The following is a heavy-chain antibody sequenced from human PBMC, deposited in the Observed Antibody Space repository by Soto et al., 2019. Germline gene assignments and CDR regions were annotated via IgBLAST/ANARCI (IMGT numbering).Heavy chain of an antibody. V-gene: IGHV1-69*01. J-gene: IGHJ5*02. D-gene: IGHD6-13*01. CDR1: GVNFTSYA. CDR3: AKASGRSWYNWFDP. CDR2: IVPLFGTT. Sequence: QVQLVQSGAEVKKPGSSVKVSCKASGVNFTSYAISWVRQAPGQGLEFMGGIVPLFGTTNYAHKFRGRVTVTADESTSTVYMEMSSLRSEDTAVYYCAKASGRSWYNWFDPWGQGTLVTVST.